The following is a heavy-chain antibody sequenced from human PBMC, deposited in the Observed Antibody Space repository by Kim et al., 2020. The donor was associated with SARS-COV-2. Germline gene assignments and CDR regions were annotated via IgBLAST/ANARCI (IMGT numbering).Heavy chain of an antibody. CDR2: ITSDGTYK. V-gene: IGHV3-30*14. J-gene: IGHJ4*02. CDR3: ARPRGSGSYFDN. CDR1: GFSFTTYA. D-gene: IGHD1-26*01. Sequence: GGSLRLSCAASGFSFTTYAMYWVRQAPGKGLEWVAVITSDGTYKTYADSVKGRFTISRDTSKKTLYLQMDSLRVEDTALNYCARPRGSGSYFDNWGQGTL.